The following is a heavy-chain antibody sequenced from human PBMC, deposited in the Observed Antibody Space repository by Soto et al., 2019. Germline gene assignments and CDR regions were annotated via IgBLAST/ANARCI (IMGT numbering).Heavy chain of an antibody. Sequence: GESLKISCKGSGYSFTSYWIGWVRQMPGKGLECMGIIYPGDSDTRYSPSFQGQVTISADKSTSTAYLQWSNLKASDTAMYYCARRRSSTAFDIWGQGTMVTVSS. V-gene: IGHV5-51*01. J-gene: IGHJ3*02. CDR1: GYSFTSYW. D-gene: IGHD2-2*01. CDR3: ARRRSSTAFDI. CDR2: IYPGDSDT.